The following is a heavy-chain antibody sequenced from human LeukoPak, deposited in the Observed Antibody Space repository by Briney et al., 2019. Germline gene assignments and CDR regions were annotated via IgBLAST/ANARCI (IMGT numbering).Heavy chain of an antibody. J-gene: IGHJ3*02. CDR1: GYTFTNYG. D-gene: IGHD5-18*01. Sequence: ASVKVSYKASGYTFTNYGVTWVRQAPGQGLEWMGWTSLYSGHTNYAQKFQGRVTITTDESTGTAYMELSSLRSEDTAVYYCARKKDTAMQSDAFDIWGQGTMVTVSS. CDR2: TSLYSGHT. CDR3: ARKKDTAMQSDAFDI. V-gene: IGHV1-18*01.